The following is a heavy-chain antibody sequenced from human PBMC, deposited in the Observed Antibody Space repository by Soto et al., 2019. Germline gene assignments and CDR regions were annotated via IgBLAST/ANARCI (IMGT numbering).Heavy chain of an antibody. CDR3: ARGPDSSGYFFDY. V-gene: IGHV1-69*13. Sequence: GASVKVSCKASGGTFGSYAISWVRQAPGQGLEWMGGIIPIFGTANYAQKFQGRVTITADESTGTAYMELSSLRSEDTAVYYCARGPDSSGYFFDYWGQGTLVTVSS. J-gene: IGHJ4*02. CDR2: IIPIFGTA. CDR1: GGTFGSYA. D-gene: IGHD3-22*01.